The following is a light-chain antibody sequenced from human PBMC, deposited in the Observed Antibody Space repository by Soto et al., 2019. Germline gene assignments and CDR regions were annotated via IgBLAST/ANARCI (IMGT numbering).Light chain of an antibody. CDR2: GAS. Sequence: EIVLTQSPGTLSLSPGERATLSCRASQRVSNNYLAWYQQQPGQAPRLLIYGASNRATGIPDRFSGSGSGTDFTLTISRLEPEDFAVYYCQQYGISGTFGQGTKVEIK. CDR3: QQYGISGT. J-gene: IGKJ1*01. V-gene: IGKV3-20*01. CDR1: QRVSNNY.